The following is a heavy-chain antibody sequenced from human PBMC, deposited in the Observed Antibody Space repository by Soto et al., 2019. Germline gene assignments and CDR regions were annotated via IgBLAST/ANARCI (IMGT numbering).Heavy chain of an antibody. CDR1: GFTFMDST. CDR2: ISSSGTGI. J-gene: IGHJ3*02. D-gene: IGHD2-15*01. Sequence: QVQLVESGEGWVKLGGPLRLSVAAPGFTFMDSTRPWIRQAPGTGLEWVSYISSSGTGIYYADSVKGRFTISRDNAKNSLYLQMSSLRAEDTAVYYCARAYSDAFDIWGQGTLVTVSS. V-gene: IGHV3-11*01. CDR3: ARAYSDAFDI.